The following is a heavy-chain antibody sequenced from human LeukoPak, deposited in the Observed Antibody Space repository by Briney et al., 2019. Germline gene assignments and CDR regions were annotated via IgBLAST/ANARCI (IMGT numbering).Heavy chain of an antibody. D-gene: IGHD2-2*01. J-gene: IGHJ5*02. Sequence: GGSLRLSCAASGFTFSSYAMSWVRQPPGKGLEWVSSISGSGSNTYYAASVKGRLTISRDNSKNTLYLQINTLRAEDTAVYYCAKVFRCTTCYDTLWFDPWGQGTLVTVSS. CDR3: AKVFRCTTCYDTLWFDP. V-gene: IGHV3-23*01. CDR1: GFTFSSYA. CDR2: ISGSGSNT.